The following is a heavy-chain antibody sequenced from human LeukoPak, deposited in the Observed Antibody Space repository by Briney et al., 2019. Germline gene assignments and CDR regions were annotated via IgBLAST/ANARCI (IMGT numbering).Heavy chain of an antibody. J-gene: IGHJ4*02. CDR2: IIPIFGTA. Sequence: SVKVSCKASGGTFSSYAISWVRQAPGQGLEWMGGIIPIFGTANYAQKFQGRVTITTDESTSTAYMELSSLRSGDTAVYYCARFRGYDFWSGSDYYFDYWGQGTLVTVSS. CDR3: ARFRGYDFWSGSDYYFDY. V-gene: IGHV1-69*05. CDR1: GGTFSSYA. D-gene: IGHD3-3*01.